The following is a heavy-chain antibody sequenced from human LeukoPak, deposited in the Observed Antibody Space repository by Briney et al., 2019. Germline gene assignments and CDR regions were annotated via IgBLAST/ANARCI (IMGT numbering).Heavy chain of an antibody. CDR3: AKGVHMVRGVISPWFDP. J-gene: IGHJ5*02. CDR1: GFSFSSYA. Sequence: GGSLRLSCAASGFSFSSYAMRWVRQAPGKGLEWVSAIRGSGGSTYYADSVKGRFTISRDNSKNTLYLQMNSLRAEVTAVYYCAKGVHMVRGVISPWFDPWGQGTLVTVSS. CDR2: IRGSGGST. V-gene: IGHV3-23*01. D-gene: IGHD3-10*01.